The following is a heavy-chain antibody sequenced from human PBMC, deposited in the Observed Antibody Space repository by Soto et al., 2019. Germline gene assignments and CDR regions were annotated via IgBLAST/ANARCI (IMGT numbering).Heavy chain of an antibody. CDR2: ISAGGSSV. V-gene: IGHV3-48*03. D-gene: IGHD1-1*01. Sequence: GGSLRLSCEAFGFTFNVHELYWVRQAPGKGLEWISYISAGGSSVKYADSVRGRFTISRDNAKTSLHLQMTGLRAEDTGVYYCAGSAYVGTSLFWGHGTMVTVSS. CDR1: GFTFNVHE. CDR3: AGSAYVGTSLF. J-gene: IGHJ4*01.